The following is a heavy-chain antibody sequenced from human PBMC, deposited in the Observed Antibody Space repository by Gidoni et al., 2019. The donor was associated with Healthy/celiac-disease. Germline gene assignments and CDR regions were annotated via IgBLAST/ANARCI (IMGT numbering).Heavy chain of an antibody. J-gene: IGHJ5*02. D-gene: IGHD6-13*01. CDR2: IYYSGST. CDR3: ARDRRIAAAGRSLNWFDP. V-gene: IGHV4-39*07. Sequence: QLQLQESGPGLVKPSETLSLTCTVSGGSISSSRYYWGWIRQPPGKGLEWIGSIYYSGSTYYNPSLKSRVTISVDTSKNQFSLKLSSVTAADTAVYYCARDRRIAAAGRSLNWFDPWGQGTLVTVSS. CDR1: GGSISSSRYY.